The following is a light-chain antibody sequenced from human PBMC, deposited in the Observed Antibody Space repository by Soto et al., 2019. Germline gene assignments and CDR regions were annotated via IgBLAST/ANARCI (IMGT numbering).Light chain of an antibody. V-gene: IGKV2-30*01. CDR2: RVY. CDR1: HSLVDSDGNTF. Sequence: DIVMTQSPFSLPVTLGQPASISCRSSHSLVDSDGNTFLSWFQQRPGQSPRSLIHRVYDRDSGVRDRLSGSGSGTDFTLRISRVEAKDIGVYYCMQGRQWPYTFGQETKLKIK. J-gene: IGKJ2*01. CDR3: MQGRQWPYT.